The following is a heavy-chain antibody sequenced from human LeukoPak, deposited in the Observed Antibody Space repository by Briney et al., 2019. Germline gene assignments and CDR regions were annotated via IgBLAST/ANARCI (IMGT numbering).Heavy chain of an antibody. CDR3: AKDLHSSSWYNYFQH. D-gene: IGHD6-13*01. Sequence: GGSLRLSCAASGFTFSSYAMSWVRQAPGKGLEWVSAISDSGGSTYYADSVTGRFTISRDNPKNTLYLQMNSLRAEDTAVYYCAKDLHSSSWYNYFQHWGQGTLVTVSS. V-gene: IGHV3-23*01. J-gene: IGHJ1*01. CDR1: GFTFSSYA. CDR2: ISDSGGST.